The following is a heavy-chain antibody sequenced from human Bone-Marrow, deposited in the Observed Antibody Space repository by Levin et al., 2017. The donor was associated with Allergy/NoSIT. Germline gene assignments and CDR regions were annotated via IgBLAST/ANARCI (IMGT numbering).Heavy chain of an antibody. V-gene: IGHV4-59*01. CDR1: GASISSYY. CDR3: ARVLFGDFDYVWQTYRYTPYFDH. D-gene: IGHD3-16*02. J-gene: IGHJ4*02. CDR2: ITYSGTT. Sequence: SETLSLTCTVSGASISSYYWTWIRQPPGKGMEWIGYITYSGTTSYNPSLKSRVTISIDTSKNQFSLRLSSVTAADTAVYYCARVLFGDFDYVWQTYRYTPYFDHWGQGTLVTVSS.